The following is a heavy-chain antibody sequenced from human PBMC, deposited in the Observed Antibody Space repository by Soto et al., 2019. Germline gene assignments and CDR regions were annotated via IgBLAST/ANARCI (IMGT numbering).Heavy chain of an antibody. Sequence: GGSLRLSCAASGFTFSSYAMSWVRQAPGKGLEWVSAISGSGGSTYYADSVKGRFTISRDNSKNTLYLQMNSLRAEDTAVYYCAKYQISGGSSDENPQPYYYYMDVWGKGTTVTVSS. CDR2: ISGSGGST. CDR3: AKYQISGGSSDENPQPYYYYMDV. V-gene: IGHV3-23*01. J-gene: IGHJ6*03. D-gene: IGHD2-15*01. CDR1: GFTFSSYA.